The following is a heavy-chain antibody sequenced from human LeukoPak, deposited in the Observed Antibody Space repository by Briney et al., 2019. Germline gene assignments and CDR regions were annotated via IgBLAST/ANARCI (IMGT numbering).Heavy chain of an antibody. CDR2: IRYDGGNK. Sequence: GGSLRLSCAASGFTFSSYGMHWVRQAPGKGLEWVAFIRYDGGNKYYADSVKGRFTISRDNAKNSLYLQMNSLRAEDTAVYYCARGQGIKTYDYWGQGTLVTVSS. CDR3: ARGQGIKTYDY. J-gene: IGHJ4*02. D-gene: IGHD2-15*01. CDR1: GFTFSSYG. V-gene: IGHV3-30*02.